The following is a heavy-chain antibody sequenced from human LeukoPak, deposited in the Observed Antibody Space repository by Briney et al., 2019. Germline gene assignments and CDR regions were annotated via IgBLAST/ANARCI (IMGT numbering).Heavy chain of an antibody. CDR1: GFTFSSYG. V-gene: IGHV3-30*02. CDR2: IRYDGSNK. Sequence: PGGSLRLSCAASGFTFSSYGIHWVRQAPGKGLEWVTFIRYDGSNKYYADSVKGRFTISRDNSKNTLYLQMNSLRAEDTAMYYCAKDGLRTVAIDYWGQGILVTVSS. CDR3: AKDGLRTVAIDY. D-gene: IGHD6-19*01. J-gene: IGHJ4*02.